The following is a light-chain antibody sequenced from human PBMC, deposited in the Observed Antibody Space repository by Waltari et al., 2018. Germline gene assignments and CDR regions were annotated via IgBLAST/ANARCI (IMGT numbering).Light chain of an antibody. CDR1: SSNIGAGHD. CDR3: QSFDSNVRGGVV. CDR2: GNN. J-gene: IGLJ3*02. V-gene: IGLV1-40*01. Sequence: QSILTQPTSVSGAPGQRVTISCTGSSSNIGAGHDVHWYQAFPGTAPKLLIHGNNNRPPVGPDRFSGSKSGSSASLAINGLQAEDEADYYCQSFDSNVRGGVVFGGGTKVTVL.